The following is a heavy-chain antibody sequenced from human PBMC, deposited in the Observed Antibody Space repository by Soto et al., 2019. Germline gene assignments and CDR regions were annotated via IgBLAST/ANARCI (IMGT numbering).Heavy chain of an antibody. Sequence: QVQLVQSGAEVKKPGASVKVSCKASGYTFTSYGISWVRQAPGQGLEWMGWISAYKGNANYAQKFQGRVTMTTDTSTSTAHMGQRRQRHDDTAVYYCARRTSGRTGSAFCIWGRGTIVT. CDR1: GYTFTSYG. CDR3: ARRTSGRTGSAFCI. J-gene: IGHJ3*02. CDR2: ISAYKGNA. D-gene: IGHD3-10*01. V-gene: IGHV1-18*01.